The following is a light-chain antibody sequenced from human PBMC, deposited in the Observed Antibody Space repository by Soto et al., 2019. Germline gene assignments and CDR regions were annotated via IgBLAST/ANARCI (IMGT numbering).Light chain of an antibody. J-gene: IGLJ3*02. Sequence: QLVLTQSPSASASLGASVKLTCTLTSGHSSDAIAWHRQQPDKGPRFLMKVNNDGSHSKGDGIPDRFSGSSSGAERSLTISSLQSEDEADYYCQTPDSAIQVFGGGTKGTVL. V-gene: IGLV4-69*01. CDR2: VNNDGSH. CDR3: QTPDSAIQV. CDR1: SGHSSDA.